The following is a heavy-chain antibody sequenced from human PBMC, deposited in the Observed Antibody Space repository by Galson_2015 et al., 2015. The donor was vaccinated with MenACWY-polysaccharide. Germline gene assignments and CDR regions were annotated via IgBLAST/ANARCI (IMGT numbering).Heavy chain of an antibody. Sequence: VTVSCQASGYPFGSRDLNWVRPATGQGLEWMGWMNPNSGNTGYAQKFKGRVTMTRNTSITTAYMELSSLRSEDTAVYYCARGSHYSYYYMDVWGKGTTVIVSS. CDR1: GYPFGSRD. CDR2: MNPNSGNT. CDR3: ARGSHYSYYYMDV. J-gene: IGHJ6*03. V-gene: IGHV1-8*01.